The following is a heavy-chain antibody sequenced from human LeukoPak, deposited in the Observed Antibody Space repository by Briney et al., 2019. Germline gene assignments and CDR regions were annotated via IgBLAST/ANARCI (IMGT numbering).Heavy chain of an antibody. Sequence: PGGSLRLSRAASGFTFSSYGMHWVRQAPGKGLEWVAVISYDGSNRYYADSVKGRFTISRDNSKNTLYLQMNSLRAEDTAVYYCAKDRDSSGLYDAFDIWGQGTMVTVSS. CDR3: AKDRDSSGLYDAFDI. D-gene: IGHD3-22*01. CDR1: GFTFSSYG. V-gene: IGHV3-30*18. CDR2: ISYDGSNR. J-gene: IGHJ3*02.